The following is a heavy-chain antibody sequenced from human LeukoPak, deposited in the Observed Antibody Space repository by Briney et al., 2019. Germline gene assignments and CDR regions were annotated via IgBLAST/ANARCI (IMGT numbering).Heavy chain of an antibody. CDR3: ARDNDKVVDH. CDR2: ITAYNGNR. J-gene: IGHJ4*01. D-gene: IGHD1-1*01. CDR1: GYTFTSYG. V-gene: IGHV1-18*01. Sequence: ASVKVSCKASGYTFTSYGISWVRQAPGQGLEWMGWITAYNGNRLYAQRFQGRITLTTDTSTSASYMELRSLEYDDTAIYYCARDNDKVVDHWGQGTLVTVSS.